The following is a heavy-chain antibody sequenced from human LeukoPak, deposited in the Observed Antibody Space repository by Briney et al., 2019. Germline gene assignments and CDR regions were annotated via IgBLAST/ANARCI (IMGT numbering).Heavy chain of an antibody. D-gene: IGHD5-12*01. Sequence: PGGSLRLSCAASGFTFSSYAMSWVRQAPGKGLEWVSRIDSDGSSTNYADSVKGRFTISRDNAKNTLYLQMNSLRDEDTAVYYCARGVATIMSWGQGTLVTVSS. CDR1: GFTFSSYA. V-gene: IGHV3-74*01. CDR2: IDSDGSST. CDR3: ARGVATIMS. J-gene: IGHJ4*02.